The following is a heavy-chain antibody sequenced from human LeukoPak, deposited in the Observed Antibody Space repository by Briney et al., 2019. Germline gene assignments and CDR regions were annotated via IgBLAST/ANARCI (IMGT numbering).Heavy chain of an antibody. CDR1: GYTFTGYY. D-gene: IGHD5-18*01. CDR3: ARDARGYSYGYNDAFDI. V-gene: IGHV1-2*02. Sequence: ASVKVSCKASGYTFTGYYMHWVRQAPGQGLEWMGWINPNSGGTNYAQKFQGRVTMTRDTSISTAYMELSRLRSDDTAVYYCARDARGYSYGYNDAFDIWGQGTMVTVSS. CDR2: INPNSGGT. J-gene: IGHJ3*02.